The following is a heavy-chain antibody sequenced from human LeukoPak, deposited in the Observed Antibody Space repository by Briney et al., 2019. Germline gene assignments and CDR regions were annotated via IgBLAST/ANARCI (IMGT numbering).Heavy chain of an antibody. CDR1: GGSISSGSYY. D-gene: IGHD6-19*01. CDR2: IYTSGST. V-gene: IGHV4-61*02. J-gene: IGHJ4*02. Sequence: SQTLSLTCTVSGGSISSGSYYWSWIRQPAGKGLEWIGRIYTSGSTNYNPSLKSRVTISVDTSRNQFSLKLSSVTAADTAVYYCARDRGGIAVAGRPPDYWGQGTLVTVSS. CDR3: ARDRGGIAVAGRPPDY.